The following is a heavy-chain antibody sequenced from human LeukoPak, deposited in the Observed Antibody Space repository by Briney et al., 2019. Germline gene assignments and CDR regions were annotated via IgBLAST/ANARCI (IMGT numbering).Heavy chain of an antibody. CDR2: IYYSGST. D-gene: IGHD7-27*01. Sequence: SETLSLTCTVSGGSICSGGYYWSWIRQHPGKGLEWIGYIYYSGSTYYNPSLKSRVTISVDTSKNQFSLKLSSVTAADTAVYYCARELGIRYYFDYWGQGTLVTVSS. V-gene: IGHV4-31*03. J-gene: IGHJ4*02. CDR1: GGSICSGGYY. CDR3: ARELGIRYYFDY.